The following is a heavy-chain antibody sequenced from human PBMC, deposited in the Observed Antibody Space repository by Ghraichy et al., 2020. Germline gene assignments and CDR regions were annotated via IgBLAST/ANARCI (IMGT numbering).Heavy chain of an antibody. CDR1: GFTFSTYA. Sequence: GGSLRLSCAASGFTFSTYAMSWVRQAPGKGLEWVSGISGSGVTTYYADSVKGRFTIPRDNSKNTLFLQMSSLTVEDTAVYYCARVSDFGMPARSYFDYWGRGTLVTVSS. CDR3: ARVSDFGMPARSYFDY. J-gene: IGHJ4*02. D-gene: IGHD3-3*01. CDR2: ISGSGVTT. V-gene: IGHV3-23*01.